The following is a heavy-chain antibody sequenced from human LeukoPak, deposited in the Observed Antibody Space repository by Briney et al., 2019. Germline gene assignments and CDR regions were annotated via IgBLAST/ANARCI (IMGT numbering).Heavy chain of an antibody. CDR1: GYTFTSYG. CDR2: ISAYNGNT. V-gene: IGHV1-18*01. CDR3: ARVAGGYCSSTSCYGGWFDP. J-gene: IGHJ5*02. D-gene: IGHD2-2*01. Sequence: ASVKVSCKASGYTFTSYGISWVRQAPGQGLEWMGWISAYNGNTNYAQKLQGRVNMTTDTSTSTAYMELRSLRSDDTAVYYCARVAGGYCSSTSCYGGWFDPWGQGTLVTVSS.